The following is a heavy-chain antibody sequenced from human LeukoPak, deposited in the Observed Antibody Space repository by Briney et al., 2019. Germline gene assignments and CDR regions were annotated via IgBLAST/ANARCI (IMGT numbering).Heavy chain of an antibody. CDR1: GGTFSSYA. D-gene: IGHD2-21*02. Sequence: SVKVSCKASGGTFSSYAISWVRQAPGQGLDWMGRIIPIFGTANYAQKFQGRVTITTDESTSTAYMELSSLRSEDTAVYYCARAYCGGDCYPFFDYWGQGTLATVSS. J-gene: IGHJ4*02. V-gene: IGHV1-69*05. CDR2: IIPIFGTA. CDR3: ARAYCGGDCYPFFDY.